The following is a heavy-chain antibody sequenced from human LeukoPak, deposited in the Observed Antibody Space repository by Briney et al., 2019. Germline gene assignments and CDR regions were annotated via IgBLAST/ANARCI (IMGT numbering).Heavy chain of an antibody. D-gene: IGHD6-13*01. CDR2: INPNSGGT. CDR3: ARVNSSWYSNYYMDV. CDR1: GYTFTGYY. J-gene: IGHJ6*03. V-gene: IGHV1-2*02. Sequence: EASVKVSCKASGYTFTGYYMHWVRQAPGQGLEWMGWINPNSGGTNYAQKFQGRVTMTRDTSISTAYMELSRLRSDDTAVYYCARVNSSWYSNYYMDVWGKGTTVTVSS.